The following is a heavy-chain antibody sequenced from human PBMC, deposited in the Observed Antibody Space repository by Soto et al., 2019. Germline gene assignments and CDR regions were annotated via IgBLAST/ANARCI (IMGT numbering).Heavy chain of an antibody. D-gene: IGHD3-3*02. CDR1: GLTFSSIW. Sequence: EVQLVESGGGLVQPGGSLRLSCVMSGLTFSSIWVGWVRLTPGKGLEWVANINQDGRETAYVDSVKGRFTISRDNAKSSFCLQINSLRAEDTAIYYCVRNAFWGHGTLVTVSS. CDR2: INQDGRET. V-gene: IGHV3-7*02. CDR3: VRNAF. J-gene: IGHJ4*01.